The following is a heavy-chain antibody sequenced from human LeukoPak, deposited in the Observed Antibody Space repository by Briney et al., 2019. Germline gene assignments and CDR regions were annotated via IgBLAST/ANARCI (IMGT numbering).Heavy chain of an antibody. CDR2: INPNSGGT. CDR1: GYTFTGYY. D-gene: IGHD2-2*01. J-gene: IGHJ6*03. Sequence: ASVKVSCKASGYTFTGYYMHWVRQAPGQGLEWMGWINPNSGGTNYAQKFQGRVTMTRDTSISTAYMELSRLRSDDTAVYYCARELRPYQLLHYYYYMDVWGKGTTVTVSS. V-gene: IGHV1-2*02. CDR3: ARELRPYQLLHYYYYMDV.